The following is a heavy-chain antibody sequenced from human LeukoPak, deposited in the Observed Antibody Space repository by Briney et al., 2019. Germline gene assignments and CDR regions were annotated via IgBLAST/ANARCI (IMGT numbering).Heavy chain of an antibody. CDR2: IFPIFRTA. Sequence: VKVSCKASGGTFSSYAINWVRQAPGQGLEWMGRIFPIFRTANYAQKFQGRVTVTTDESTSTAYMELSSLRPEDTAMYYCARDRCERDSTWSLPAPGFDTWGQGTMGTVSS. CDR3: ARDRCERDSTWSLPAPGFDT. D-gene: IGHD6-13*01. V-gene: IGHV1-69*05. CDR1: GGTFSSYA. J-gene: IGHJ3*02.